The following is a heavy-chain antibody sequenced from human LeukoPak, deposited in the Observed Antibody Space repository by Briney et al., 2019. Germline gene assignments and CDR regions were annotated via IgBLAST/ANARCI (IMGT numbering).Heavy chain of an antibody. V-gene: IGHV1-2*02. Sequence: EASLKVSCKASGYTFSGYYMHWVRQAPGQGLEWVWLINTNSGGTNYAHTFQGRLTITRDTSISTAYMELSRLRSDDTAVYYCARVPPPSGYDYSNYVVEDWFDPWGQGALVTVSS. CDR1: GYTFSGYY. D-gene: IGHD4-11*01. J-gene: IGHJ5*02. CDR2: INTNSGGT. CDR3: ARVPPPSGYDYSNYVVEDWFDP.